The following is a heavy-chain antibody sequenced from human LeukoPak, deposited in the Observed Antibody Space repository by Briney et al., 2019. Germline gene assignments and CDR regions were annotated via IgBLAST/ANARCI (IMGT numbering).Heavy chain of an antibody. D-gene: IGHD3-10*01. CDR2: IIPILGRA. CDR3: ARGRYYGSGSQIFDY. Sequence: SVKVSCKASGGTFSSYAISWVRQAPGQGLEWVGRIIPILGRAHYAKKFQGRVTITADKSTSTAYMELSSLRSEDTAVYYCARGRYYGSGSQIFDYWGQGTLVTVSS. J-gene: IGHJ4*02. V-gene: IGHV1-69*04. CDR1: GGTFSSYA.